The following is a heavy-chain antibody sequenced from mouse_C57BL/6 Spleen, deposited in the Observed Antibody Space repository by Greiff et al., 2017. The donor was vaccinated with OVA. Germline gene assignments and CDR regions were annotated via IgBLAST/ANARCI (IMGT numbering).Heavy chain of an antibody. V-gene: IGHV1-50*01. Sequence: QVQLQQPGAELVKPGASVKLSCKASGYTFTSYWMQWVKQRPGQGLEWIGEIDPSDSYTNYNQKFKGKATLTVDTSSSTAYMQLSSLTSEDSAVYYCAVVYGNYWFAYWGQGTLVTVSA. J-gene: IGHJ3*01. D-gene: IGHD2-1*01. CDR3: AVVYGNYWFAY. CDR2: IDPSDSYT. CDR1: GYTFTSYW.